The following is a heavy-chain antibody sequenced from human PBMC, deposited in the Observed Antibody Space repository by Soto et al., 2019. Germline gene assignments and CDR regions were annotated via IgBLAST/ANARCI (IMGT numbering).Heavy chain of an antibody. D-gene: IGHD6-19*01. CDR2: IDPAGGST. J-gene: IGHJ1*01. Sequence: QVQLVQSGAEVKKPGASVKVSCKASGYTFTSYYMNWVRQVPGQGLVWMGIIDPAGGSTDYAQKFQGRITMTRDTSTSTVYMELSSLRSDDTAVYYCASRLAVAGHEYFQHWGQGTLVTVTS. V-gene: IGHV1-46*01. CDR3: ASRLAVAGHEYFQH. CDR1: GYTFTSYY.